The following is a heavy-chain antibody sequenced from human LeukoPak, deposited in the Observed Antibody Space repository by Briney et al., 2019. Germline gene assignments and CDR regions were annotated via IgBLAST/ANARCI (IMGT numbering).Heavy chain of an antibody. Sequence: GGSLRLSCAASGFTFSSYAMSWVRQAPGKGLEWVSAISGSGGSTYYADSVKGRFTISRDNSKNTLYLQMNSLRAEDTAVYYCAKEGCSSTSCYYYYGMDVWGQGTTVTVSS. J-gene: IGHJ6*02. CDR3: AKEGCSSTSCYYYYGMDV. CDR2: ISGSGGST. CDR1: GFTFSSYA. V-gene: IGHV3-23*01. D-gene: IGHD2-2*01.